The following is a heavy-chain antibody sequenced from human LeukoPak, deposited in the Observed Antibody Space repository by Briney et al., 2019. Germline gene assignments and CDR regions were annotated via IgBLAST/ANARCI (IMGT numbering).Heavy chain of an antibody. V-gene: IGHV5-51*01. J-gene: IGHJ4*02. CDR2: IYPGDSDT. D-gene: IGHD1/OR15-1a*01. Sequence: RGESLKISCKGSGYSFTSYWIGWVRQMPGKGLEWMGIIYPGDSDTRYSPSFEGQVSFSADKSISTAYLQWSSLKASDTAMYYCARRNTDFDYWGQGTLVTVSS. CDR3: ARRNTDFDY. CDR1: GYSFTSYW.